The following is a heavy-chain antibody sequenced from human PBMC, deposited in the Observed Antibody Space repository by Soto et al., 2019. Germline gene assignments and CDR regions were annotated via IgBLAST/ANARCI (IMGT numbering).Heavy chain of an antibody. CDR2: IKQDGSEK. D-gene: IGHD2-2*01. Sequence: EVQLVESGGGLVQPGGSLRLSCAASGFTFSSYWMSWVRQAPGKGLEWVANIKQDGSEKYYVDSVKGRFTISRDNAKNSLYLQMNSLRAEDTAVYYCARGIVVVPAATNSYYYGMDVWGQGTTVTVSS. CDR1: GFTFSSYW. J-gene: IGHJ6*02. V-gene: IGHV3-7*03. CDR3: ARGIVVVPAATNSYYYGMDV.